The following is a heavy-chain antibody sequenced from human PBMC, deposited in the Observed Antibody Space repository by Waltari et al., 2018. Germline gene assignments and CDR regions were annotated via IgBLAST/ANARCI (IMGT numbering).Heavy chain of an antibody. CDR3: ARQATDTYYYYYMDV. V-gene: IGHV4-39*01. J-gene: IGHJ6*03. Sequence: QLQLQESGPGLVKPSETLSLTCTVSGGSISTTTYYWGWIRPPPGKGLEWIGSISYSGSPPYHPYLHRRVTMSVDTSKNQFSLKMNSVTAADTAVYYCARQATDTYYYYYMDVWGKGTTVTVSS. CDR1: GGSISTTTYY. CDR2: ISYSGSP. D-gene: IGHD2-21*02.